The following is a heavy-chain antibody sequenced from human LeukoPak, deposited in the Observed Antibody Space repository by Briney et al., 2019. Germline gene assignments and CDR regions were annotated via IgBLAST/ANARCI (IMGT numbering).Heavy chain of an antibody. CDR3: ASGLYWAFDY. V-gene: IGHV3-33*03. CDR1: GFTFSSYG. D-gene: IGHD2-8*02. J-gene: IGHJ4*02. CDR2: IGYDGSNK. Sequence: PGGSLRLSCAASGFTFSSYGMHWVRQAPGKGLEWVAVIGYDGSNKYYADSVKGRFTISRDNAKNSLYLQMNSLRAEDTAVYYCASGLYWAFDYWGQGTLVTVSS.